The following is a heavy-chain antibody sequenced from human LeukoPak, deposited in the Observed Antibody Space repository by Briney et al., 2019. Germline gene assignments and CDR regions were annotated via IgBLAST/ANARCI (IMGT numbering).Heavy chain of an antibody. CDR3: AKDHLGYCSGGSCPNDY. Sequence: GGSLRLSCAASGFTFSSYAMSWVRQAPGKGLEWVSAISGSGGSTYYADSVKGRFTTSRGNSKNTLYLQMNSLRAEDTAVYYCAKDHLGYCSGGSCPNDYWGQGTLVTVSS. J-gene: IGHJ4*02. CDR2: ISGSGGST. CDR1: GFTFSSYA. D-gene: IGHD2-15*01. V-gene: IGHV3-23*01.